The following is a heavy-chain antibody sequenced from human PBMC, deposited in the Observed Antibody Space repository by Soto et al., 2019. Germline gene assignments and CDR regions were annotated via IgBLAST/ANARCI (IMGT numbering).Heavy chain of an antibody. Sequence: QAQLVQSGAEVKKPGSSVKVSCKASGGTFNRETFSWVRQAPGQGLQWMGRISPVLDVTEYPQNFQGRVTITADTSTSTVYLALSGLGSDDTAVYYCARGGKLGGDLDVWGKGTPVIVSS. CDR2: ISPVLDVT. V-gene: IGHV1-69*02. CDR1: GGTFNRET. J-gene: IGHJ6*04. D-gene: IGHD3-10*01. CDR3: ARGGKLGGDLDV.